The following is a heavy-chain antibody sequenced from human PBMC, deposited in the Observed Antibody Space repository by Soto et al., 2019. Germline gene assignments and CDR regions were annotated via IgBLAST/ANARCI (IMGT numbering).Heavy chain of an antibody. V-gene: IGHV1-2*04. CDR2: INPNSGGT. J-gene: IGHJ6*03. D-gene: IGHD4-4*01. CDR3: ARGGSDTLYSNLGYYYMHV. Sequence: GASVKVSCKASGYTFTGYYMHWVRQAPGQGLEWMGWINPNSGGTNYAQKFQGWVTMTRDTSISTAYMELSRLRSDDTAVYYCARGGSDTLYSNLGYYYMHVWCKGTTVNVSS. CDR1: GYTFTGYY.